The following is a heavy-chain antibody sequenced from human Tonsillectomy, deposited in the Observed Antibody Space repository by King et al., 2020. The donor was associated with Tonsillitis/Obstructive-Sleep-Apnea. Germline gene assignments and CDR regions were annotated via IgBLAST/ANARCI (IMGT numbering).Heavy chain of an antibody. Sequence: VQLVESGGGVVQPGRSLRLSCAASGFTFSSYAMHWVRQAPGKGLEWMAVISYDGSNKYYADSVKGRFTISRDNSKNTLYLQMNSLRAEDTAVYYCARGLSSGWYDYFDYWGQGTLVTVSS. V-gene: IGHV3-30*04. CDR3: ARGLSSGWYDYFDY. J-gene: IGHJ4*02. CDR2: ISYDGSNK. D-gene: IGHD6-19*01. CDR1: GFTFSSYA.